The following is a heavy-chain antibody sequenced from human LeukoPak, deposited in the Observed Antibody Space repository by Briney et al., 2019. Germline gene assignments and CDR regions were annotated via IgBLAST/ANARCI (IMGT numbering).Heavy chain of an antibody. V-gene: IGHV1-2*02. CDR1: GYTFTTYY. Sequence: ASVKVSCKVSGYTFTTYYMHWVRQAPGQGLEWMGWINPISGGTDYAQKFQGRVTMTRVTSITTVYMDLSRLTADDTAVYYCARDRSTTGTSLTDYWGQGTVVTVSS. D-gene: IGHD1-1*01. CDR3: ARDRSTTGTSLTDY. J-gene: IGHJ4*02. CDR2: INPISGGT.